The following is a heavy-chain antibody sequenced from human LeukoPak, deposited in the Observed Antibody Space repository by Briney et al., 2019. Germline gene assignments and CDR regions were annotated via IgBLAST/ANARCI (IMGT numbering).Heavy chain of an antibody. J-gene: IGHJ4*02. Sequence: GGPLRLSCAASGFTFSSYSMNWVRQAPGKGLEWVSSISSSSSYIYYADSVKGRFTISRDNAKNSLYLQMNSLRAKDTAVYYCARDRSGYLGYWGQGTLVTVSS. D-gene: IGHD3-3*01. CDR1: GFTFSSYS. CDR2: ISSSSSYI. CDR3: ARDRSGYLGY. V-gene: IGHV3-21*01.